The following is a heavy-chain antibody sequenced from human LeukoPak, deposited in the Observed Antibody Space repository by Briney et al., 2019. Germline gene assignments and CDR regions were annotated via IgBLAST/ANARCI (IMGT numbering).Heavy chain of an antibody. J-gene: IGHJ4*02. V-gene: IGHV4-34*01. Sequence: SETLSLTCAVYGGSFSGYYWSWIRQPPGKGLEWIGEINHSGSTNYNPSLKSRVTISVDTSKNQFSLKLSSVTAADTAVYYCARGNSSSSLDYWGQGTLVTVSP. CDR2: INHSGST. CDR1: GGSFSGYY. D-gene: IGHD6-6*01. CDR3: ARGNSSSSLDY.